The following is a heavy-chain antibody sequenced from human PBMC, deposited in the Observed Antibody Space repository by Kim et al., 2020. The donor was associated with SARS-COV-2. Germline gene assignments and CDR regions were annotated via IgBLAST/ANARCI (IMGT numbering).Heavy chain of an antibody. CDR3: ARDLCSGGSCYLEFDY. J-gene: IGHJ4*02. Sequence: SVKVSCKASGGTFSSYAISWVRQAPGQGLEWMGGIIPIFGTANYAQKFQGRVTITADESTSTAYMELSSLRSEDTAVYYCARDLCSGGSCYLEFDYWGQGTLVTVSS. CDR2: IIPIFGTA. CDR1: GGTFSSYA. D-gene: IGHD2-15*01. V-gene: IGHV1-69*13.